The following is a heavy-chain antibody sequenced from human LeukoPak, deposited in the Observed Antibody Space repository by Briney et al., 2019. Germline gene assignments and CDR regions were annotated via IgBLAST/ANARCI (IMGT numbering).Heavy chain of an antibody. J-gene: IGHJ5*02. V-gene: IGHV4-59*01. CDR1: GGSISSYY. CDR2: IYYSGST. D-gene: IGHD2-15*01. Sequence: PSETLSLTCTVSGGSISSYYWSWIRQPPGKGLEWIGYIYYSGSTNYNPSLKSRVTISVDTSKNQFSLKLSSVTAADTAVYYCASTPGIYCSGGSCYSGWGWFDPWGQGTLVTVSS. CDR3: ASTPGIYCSGGSCYSGWGWFDP.